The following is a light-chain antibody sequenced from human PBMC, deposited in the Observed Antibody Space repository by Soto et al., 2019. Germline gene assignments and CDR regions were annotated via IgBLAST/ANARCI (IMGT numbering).Light chain of an antibody. CDR2: DAS. J-gene: IGKJ2*01. CDR3: QQRSNWPSMYT. CDR1: QSVSSY. Sequence: EIVLTQSPATLSLSPGERVTLSCRASQSVSSYLAWYQQKPGQAPRLLIYDASNRATGIPARFSGSGSGTDFTLTISSLEPEDFAVYYCQQRSNWPSMYTFGQGTKLEIK. V-gene: IGKV3-11*01.